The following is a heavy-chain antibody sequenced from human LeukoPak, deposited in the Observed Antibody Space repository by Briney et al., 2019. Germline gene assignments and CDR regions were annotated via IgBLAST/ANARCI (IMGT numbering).Heavy chain of an antibody. CDR2: IWYDGSNK. CDR3: ARDLMITFGEVTPDY. CDR1: GFTFSSYG. V-gene: IGHV3-33*01. Sequence: GRSLRLSCAASGFTFSSYGMHWVRQAPGKGLEWVAVIWYDGSNKYYADSVKGRFTISRDNSKNTLYLQMNSLRAEDTAVYYCARDLMITFGEVTPDYWGQGTLVTVSS. D-gene: IGHD3-16*01. J-gene: IGHJ4*02.